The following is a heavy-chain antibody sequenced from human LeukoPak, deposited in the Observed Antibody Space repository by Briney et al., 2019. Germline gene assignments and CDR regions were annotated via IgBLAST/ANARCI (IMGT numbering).Heavy chain of an antibody. CDR1: GFTVSSNY. V-gene: IGHV3-53*01. CDR2: IYSGGST. J-gene: IGHJ5*02. Sequence: GGSLRLSCAASGFTVSSNYMSWVRQAPGKGLEWVSVIYSGGSTYYADSVKGRFTISRDNSKNTLYLQMNSLRAEDTAVYYCARDLSGPRGGFDPCRQGTLVTVSS. CDR3: ARDLSGPRGGFDP. D-gene: IGHD6-19*01.